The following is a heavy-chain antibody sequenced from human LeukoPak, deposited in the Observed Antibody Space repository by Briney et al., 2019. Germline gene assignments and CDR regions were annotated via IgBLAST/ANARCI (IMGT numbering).Heavy chain of an antibody. CDR3: ARDMSSGWSFDY. J-gene: IGHJ4*02. CDR2: IYTSGST. V-gene: IGHV4-4*07. Sequence: SETLSLTCTVSGGSISSYYWSWLRQPAGKGLEWIGRIYTSGSTNYNPSLKSRVTMSVDTSKTQFSLKLSSVTAADTAVYYCARDMSSGWSFDYWGQGTLVTVSS. CDR1: GGSISSYY. D-gene: IGHD6-19*01.